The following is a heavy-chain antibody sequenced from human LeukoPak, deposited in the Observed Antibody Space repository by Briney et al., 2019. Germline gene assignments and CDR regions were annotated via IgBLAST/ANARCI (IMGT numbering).Heavy chain of an antibody. CDR1: GYTFTSYA. D-gene: IGHD2-15*01. CDR2: INTNTGNP. V-gene: IGHV7-4-1*02. J-gene: IGHJ5*02. Sequence: ASVKVSCKASGYTFTSYAMNWVRQAPGQGLEWMGWINTNTGNPTYAQGFTGRFVFSLDTSVSTAYLQISSLKAEDTAVYYCARDMGGRGVKPADKDLNWFDPWGQGTLVTVSS. CDR3: ARDMGGRGVKPADKDLNWFDP.